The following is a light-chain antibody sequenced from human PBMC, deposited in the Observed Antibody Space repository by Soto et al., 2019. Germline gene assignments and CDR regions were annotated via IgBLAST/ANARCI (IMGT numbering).Light chain of an antibody. CDR3: QSYDNGLSASV. Sequence: QSVLTQPPSVSGAPGQRVTISCTGSSSNIGAGHVVHWYQQFPGRAPNLLIYGTSNRPSGVPDRFSGSKSGTSASLAITGLQGEEEGDYYCQSYDNGLSASVFGGGTKLTVL. CDR1: SSNIGAGHV. CDR2: GTS. V-gene: IGLV1-40*01. J-gene: IGLJ2*01.